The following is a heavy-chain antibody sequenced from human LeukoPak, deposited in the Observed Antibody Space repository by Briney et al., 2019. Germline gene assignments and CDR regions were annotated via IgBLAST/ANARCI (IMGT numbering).Heavy chain of an antibody. D-gene: IGHD5-18*01. CDR2: IYSGGGR. V-gene: IGHV3-53*01. J-gene: IGHJ4*02. Sequence: PGGSLRLSCAASGFIVSSNYMSWVRQAPGKGLEWVAVIYSGGGRNYADSVKGRFTISRDNSKNTVYLQMNSLRAEDTAVYYCTRQSVTGYSYGPDYWDQGTLVTVSS. CDR3: TRQSVTGYSYGPDY. CDR1: GFIVSSNY.